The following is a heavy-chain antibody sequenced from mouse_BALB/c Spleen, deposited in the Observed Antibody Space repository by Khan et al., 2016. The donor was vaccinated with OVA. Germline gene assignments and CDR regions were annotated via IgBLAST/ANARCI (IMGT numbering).Heavy chain of an antibody. CDR3: ARGYYYGSAY. CDR1: GYTFTDYS. V-gene: IGHV9-2-1*01. D-gene: IGHD1-1*01. J-gene: IGHJ3*01. CDR2: INTETGEP. Sequence: QFQLVQSGPELKKPGETVKISCKASGYTFTDYSMHWVKQAPGKGLKWMGWINTETGEPTYADDFKGRFAFSLETSASTAYLQINNLKNEDTATYFCARGYYYGSAYWGQGTLVTVSA.